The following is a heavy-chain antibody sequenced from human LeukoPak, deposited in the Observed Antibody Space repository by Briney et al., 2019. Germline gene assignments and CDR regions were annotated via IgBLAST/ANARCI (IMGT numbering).Heavy chain of an antibody. CDR2: ISYDGSNK. J-gene: IGHJ4*02. CDR3: ATEHTPFLYYFDY. Sequence: TGGSLRLSCAASGFTFSSYGMHWVRQAPGKGLEWVAVISYDGSNKYYADSVKGRFTISRDNSKNTLYLQMNSLRAEDTAVYYCATEHTPFLYYFDYWGQGTLVTVSS. D-gene: IGHD2/OR15-2a*01. CDR1: GFTFSSYG. V-gene: IGHV3-30*03.